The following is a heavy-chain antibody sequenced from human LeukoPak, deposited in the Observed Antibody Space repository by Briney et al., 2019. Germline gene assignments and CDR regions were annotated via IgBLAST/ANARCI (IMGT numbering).Heavy chain of an antibody. CDR2: IIPIFGIA. J-gene: IGHJ6*02. CDR1: GGTFSIYA. CDR3: ARGYSGYDSYYGMDV. V-gene: IGHV1-69*04. Sequence: GASVKVSCKASGGTFSIYAISWVRQAPGQGLESMGRIIPIFGIANYAQKFQGRVTITADKSTSTAYMELSSLRSEDTAVYYCARGYSGYDSYYGMDVWGQGTTVTVSS. D-gene: IGHD5-12*01.